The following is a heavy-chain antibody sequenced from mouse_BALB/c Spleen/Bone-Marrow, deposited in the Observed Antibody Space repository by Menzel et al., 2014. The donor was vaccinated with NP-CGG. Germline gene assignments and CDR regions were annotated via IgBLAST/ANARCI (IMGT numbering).Heavy chain of an antibody. CDR3: ARGMGLRLRGYAMDY. J-gene: IGHJ4*01. Sequence: VKVVESGPGLVAPSQSLSITCTVFGFSLISYGLHWVRQPPGKGLEWLGVIWTSGSTNYNSALMSRLSISKDNSKSQVFLKMNSLQTDDTAMYYRARGMGLRLRGYAMDYWGQGTSVTVSS. CDR1: GFSLISYG. CDR2: IWTSGST. D-gene: IGHD2-4*01. V-gene: IGHV2-9*02.